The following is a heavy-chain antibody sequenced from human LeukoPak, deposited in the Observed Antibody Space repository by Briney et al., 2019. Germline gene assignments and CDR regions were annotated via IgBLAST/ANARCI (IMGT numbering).Heavy chain of an antibody. V-gene: IGHV1-3*01. CDR3: AKDKWVTTDGMDV. Sequence: ASVKVSCKASGYTFTSYVIHWVRQAPGQSLEWMGWINGGNGNTRYSQTFQGRVTLTRDTSANTAYMELSSLRSEDTAVYYCAKDKWVTTDGMDVWGRGITVTVSS. D-gene: IGHD4-17*01. CDR1: GYTFTSYV. CDR2: INGGNGNT. J-gene: IGHJ6*04.